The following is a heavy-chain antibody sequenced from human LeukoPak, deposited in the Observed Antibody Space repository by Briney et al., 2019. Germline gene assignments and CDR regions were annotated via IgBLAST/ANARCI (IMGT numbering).Heavy chain of an antibody. J-gene: IGHJ4*02. CDR3: ARERRQIGPFDY. CDR2: IWYDGSNK. V-gene: IGHV3-33*08. Sequence: GGSLRLSCAASGFTFSSYSMNWVRQAPGKGLEWVAVIWYDGSNKYYADSVKGRFTISRDNSKNTLYLQMNSLRAEDTAVYYCARERRQIGPFDYWGQGTLVTVSS. D-gene: IGHD2-21*01. CDR1: GFTFSSYS.